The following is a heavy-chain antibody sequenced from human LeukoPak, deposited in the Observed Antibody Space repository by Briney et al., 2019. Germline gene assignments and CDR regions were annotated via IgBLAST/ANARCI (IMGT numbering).Heavy chain of an antibody. Sequence: ASVKVSCKASGYTFTGYYMHWVRQAPGQGLEWMGWINPNSGGTNYAQKFQGRVTMTRDTSISTAYMELSRLRSDDTAVYYCARGEANLLLFLEWSSFDYWGQGALVTVSS. J-gene: IGHJ4*02. V-gene: IGHV1-2*02. CDR2: INPNSGGT. CDR3: ARGEANLLLFLEWSSFDY. D-gene: IGHD3-3*01. CDR1: GYTFTGYY.